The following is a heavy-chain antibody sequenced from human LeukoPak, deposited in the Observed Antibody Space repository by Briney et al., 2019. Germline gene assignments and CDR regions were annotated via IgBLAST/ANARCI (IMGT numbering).Heavy chain of an antibody. CDR3: ARMVPSIAARPKPANWFDP. V-gene: IGHV1-2*02. CDR1: GYTFTGYY. Sequence: ASVKVSCKASGYTFTGYYMHWVRQAPGQGLEWMGWINPNSGGTNYAQKFQGRVTMTRDTSSSTAYMELSRLRSDDTAVYYCARMVPSIAARPKPANWFDPWGQGTLVTVSS. J-gene: IGHJ5*02. CDR2: INPNSGGT. D-gene: IGHD6-6*01.